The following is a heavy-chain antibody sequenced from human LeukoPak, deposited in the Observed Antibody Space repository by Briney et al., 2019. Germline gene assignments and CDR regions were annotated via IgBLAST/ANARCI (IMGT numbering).Heavy chain of an antibody. D-gene: IGHD6-19*01. J-gene: IGHJ4*02. Sequence: ASVKVSCKASGYTFTSYYMHWVRQAPGQGLEWKGIINPSGGSTSYAQKFQGRVTMTRDMSTSTVYMELSSLRSEDTAVYYCAMDGSRDSSGWYPDLPAYWGQGTLVTVSS. CDR2: INPSGGST. CDR1: GYTFTSYY. V-gene: IGHV1-46*01. CDR3: AMDGSRDSSGWYPDLPAY.